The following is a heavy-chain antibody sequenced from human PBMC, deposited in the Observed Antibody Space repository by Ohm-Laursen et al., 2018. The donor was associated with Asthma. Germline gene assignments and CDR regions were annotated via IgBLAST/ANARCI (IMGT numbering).Heavy chain of an antibody. D-gene: IGHD1-26*01. V-gene: IGHV3-30-3*01. CDR2: ISYDGSNK. CDR3: VSGSSDY. Sequence: SLRLSCAASGFTFSSYAMHWVRQAPGKGLEWVAVISYDGSNKYYADSVKGRFTISRDNSKNTLYLQMSSLRSEDTAVYYCVSGSSDYWGQGTLVTVSS. CDR1: GFTFSSYA. J-gene: IGHJ4*02.